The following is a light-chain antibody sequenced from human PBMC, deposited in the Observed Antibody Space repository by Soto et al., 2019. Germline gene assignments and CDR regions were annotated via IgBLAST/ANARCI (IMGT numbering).Light chain of an antibody. J-gene: IGLJ1*01. CDR1: SSDIASNT. CDR3: DSWDDSLNAQV. V-gene: IGLV1-44*01. CDR2: SND. Sequence: QAALTQPPSASGTPGQRFTVSGSGISSDIASNTVNWYQQLPGTAPKLLIYSNDQRPSGVPDRFSASKSGTSASLAISGLQSEDEADYYCDSWDDSLNAQVFGNGTXVTVL.